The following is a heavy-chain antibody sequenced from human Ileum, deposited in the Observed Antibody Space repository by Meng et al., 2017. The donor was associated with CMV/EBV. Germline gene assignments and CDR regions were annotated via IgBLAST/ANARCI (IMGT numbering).Heavy chain of an antibody. J-gene: IGHJ4*02. Sequence: GESLKISCVASGFSFSTFEMSWVRQAPGEGLEWVANINPNANANYYVDSVKGRFTISRDNAKSSLFLQMASLRAEDTAVYYCARIFCTTTDCYYDYWGRGTLVTVSS. V-gene: IGHV3-7*01. CDR2: INPNANAN. CDR1: GFSFSTFE. CDR3: ARIFCTTTDCYYDY. D-gene: IGHD2-8*01.